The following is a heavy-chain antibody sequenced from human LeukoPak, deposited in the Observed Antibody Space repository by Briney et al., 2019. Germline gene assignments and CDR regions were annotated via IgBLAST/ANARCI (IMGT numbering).Heavy chain of an antibody. V-gene: IGHV4-59*13. J-gene: IGHJ5*02. Sequence: PSETLSLTCTVSGGSISGYYWSWIRQPPGKGLEWIGYIYYSGSTNYNPSLKSRVTISVDTSKNQFSLKLSSVTAADTAVYYCASLNRPLREIAAAGTGWFDPRGQGTLVTASS. D-gene: IGHD6-13*01. CDR3: ASLNRPLREIAAAGTGWFDP. CDR2: IYYSGST. CDR1: GGSISGYY.